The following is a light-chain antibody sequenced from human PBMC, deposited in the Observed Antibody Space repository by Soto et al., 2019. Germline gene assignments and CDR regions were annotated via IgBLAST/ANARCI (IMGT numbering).Light chain of an antibody. CDR2: NNN. V-gene: IGLV1-40*01. CDR1: SSNIGAGYD. Sequence: QSVLTQPPSVSGAPGQRVIISCTGSSSNIGAGYDVHWYQHLPGTTPKLLIYNNNNRPSGVPDRFSGSKSGASASLAITGLRSEDEADYYCAAWDDNLSAWVFGGGTKLTVL. J-gene: IGLJ3*02. CDR3: AAWDDNLSAWV.